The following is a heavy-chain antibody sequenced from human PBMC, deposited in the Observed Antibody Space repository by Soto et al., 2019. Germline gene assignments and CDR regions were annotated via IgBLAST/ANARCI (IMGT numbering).Heavy chain of an antibody. CDR2: INAGNGNT. J-gene: IGHJ6*02. Sequence: GASVKVSCKASGYTFTSYAMHWVRQAPGQRLEWMGWINAGNGNTKYSQKFQGRVTITRDTSASTAYMELSSLRSEDTAVYYCARDDRSLVWGSWDYYYYGMDVWGQGTTVTVSS. D-gene: IGHD7-27*01. CDR1: GYTFTSYA. V-gene: IGHV1-3*01. CDR3: ARDDRSLVWGSWDYYYYGMDV.